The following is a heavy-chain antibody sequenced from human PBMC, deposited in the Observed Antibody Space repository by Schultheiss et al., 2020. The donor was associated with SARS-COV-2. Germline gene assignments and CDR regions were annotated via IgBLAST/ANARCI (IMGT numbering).Heavy chain of an antibody. CDR3: ARGSGAFSGRSAAHYYYYGMDV. D-gene: IGHD3-10*01. CDR2: IYYSGST. V-gene: IGHV4-61*05. Sequence: SETLSLTCTVSGGSISSSSYFWGWIRQHPGKGLEWIGYIYYSGSTNYNPSLKSRVTISVDTSKNQFSLKLSSVTAADTAVYYCARGSGAFSGRSAAHYYYYGMDVWGQGTTVTVSS. CDR1: GGSISSSSYF. J-gene: IGHJ6*02.